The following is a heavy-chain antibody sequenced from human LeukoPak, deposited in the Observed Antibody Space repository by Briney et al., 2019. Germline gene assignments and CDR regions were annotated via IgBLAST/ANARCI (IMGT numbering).Heavy chain of an antibody. D-gene: IGHD6-13*01. J-gene: IGHJ4*02. CDR2: IKQDGSEK. Sequence: GGSLRLSCAASGFTFSSYWMSWVRQAPGKGLEWVANIKQDGSEKYYVDSVKGRFTISRDNAKNSLYLQMNSLRAEDTAVYYCARDSSSWPPVNLLSDYWGQGTLVTVSS. CDR1: GFTFSSYW. V-gene: IGHV3-7*01. CDR3: ARDSSSWPPVNLLSDY.